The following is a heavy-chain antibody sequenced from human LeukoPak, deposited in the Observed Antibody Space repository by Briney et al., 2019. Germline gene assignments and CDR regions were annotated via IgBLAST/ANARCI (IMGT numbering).Heavy chain of an antibody. Sequence: GESLKISCQGSGYNFDTYWIAWVRQMAGKGLEWMGIIFPGDSDIRYSPSFQGQVTISADKSIGTAYLQWNNLKASDTAMYYCARQMHSSSWSQYFQHWGQGTLVTVSS. CDR2: IFPGDSDI. CDR1: GYNFDTYW. CDR3: ARQMHSSSWSQYFQH. V-gene: IGHV5-51*01. J-gene: IGHJ1*01. D-gene: IGHD6-13*01.